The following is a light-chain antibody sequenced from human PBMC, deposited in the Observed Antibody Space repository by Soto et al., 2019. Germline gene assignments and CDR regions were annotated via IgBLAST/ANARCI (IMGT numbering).Light chain of an antibody. CDR1: SSNIGSNT. V-gene: IGLV1-44*01. Sequence: QSVLTQPTSSSGTPGQRVTISCSGSSSNIGSNTVNWYQQLPGTAPKLLIYSNNQRPSGVPDRFSGSKSGTSASLAISGLQSEDEADYYCAAWDDSLAVVFGGGTKLTVL. J-gene: IGLJ2*01. CDR3: AAWDDSLAVV. CDR2: SNN.